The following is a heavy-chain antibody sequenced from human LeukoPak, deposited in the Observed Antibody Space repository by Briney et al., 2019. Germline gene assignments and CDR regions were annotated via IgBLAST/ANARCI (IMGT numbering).Heavy chain of an antibody. V-gene: IGHV3-30*02. Sequence: GGSLRLSCAASGFTFSSYGMHWVRQAPGKGLEWMAFIRYDGSNKYYADSVKGRFTISRDNSKNTLYLQMNSLRAEDTAVYYCARGRGIYYDSSGYHAWGQGTLVTVSS. CDR1: GFTFSSYG. J-gene: IGHJ4*02. D-gene: IGHD3-22*01. CDR2: IRYDGSNK. CDR3: ARGRGIYYDSSGYHA.